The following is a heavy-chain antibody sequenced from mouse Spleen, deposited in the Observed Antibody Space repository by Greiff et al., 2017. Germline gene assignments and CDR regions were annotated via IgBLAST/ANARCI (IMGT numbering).Heavy chain of an antibody. CDR3: ARPHYYGSRAWFAY. V-gene: IGHV1-59*01. J-gene: IGHJ3*01. Sequence: VQLQQPGAELVRPGTSVKLSCKASGYTFTSYWMHWVKQRPGQGLEWIGVIDPSDSYTNYNQKFKGKATLTVDTSSSTAYMQLSSLTSEDSAVYYCARPHYYGSRAWFAYWGQGTLVTVSA. CDR2: IDPSDSYT. CDR1: GYTFTSYW. D-gene: IGHD1-1*01.